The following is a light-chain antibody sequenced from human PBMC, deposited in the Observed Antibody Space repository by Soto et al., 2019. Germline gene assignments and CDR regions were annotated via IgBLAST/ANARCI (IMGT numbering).Light chain of an antibody. CDR2: GAS. Sequence: EIVMTQSPATLSVSPGERATLSCRSSQSVSSNLAWYQQKPGQAPRLLIYGASTRATGIPARFSGSGSGTEFTLTISSLQSEDFAVYSCQQYNNWPGTFGQGTKVDNK. CDR3: QQYNNWPGT. V-gene: IGKV3-15*01. CDR1: QSVSSN. J-gene: IGKJ1*01.